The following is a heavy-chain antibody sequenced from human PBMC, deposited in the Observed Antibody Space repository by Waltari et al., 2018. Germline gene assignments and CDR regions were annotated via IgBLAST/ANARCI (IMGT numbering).Heavy chain of an antibody. V-gene: IGHV3-21*01. Sequence: EVQLVESGGGLVKPGGSLRLYCAASGFTFSSYRLNGVRQAPGKGLEWVSSISSSSSYIYYADSVKGRFTISRDNAKNSLYLQMNSLRAEDTAVYYCARSDGYNSNFDYWGQGTLVTVSS. CDR2: ISSSSSYI. CDR1: GFTFSSYR. J-gene: IGHJ4*02. D-gene: IGHD5-12*01. CDR3: ARSDGYNSNFDY.